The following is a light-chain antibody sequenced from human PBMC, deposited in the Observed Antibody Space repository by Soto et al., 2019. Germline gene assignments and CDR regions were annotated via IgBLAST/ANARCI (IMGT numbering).Light chain of an antibody. Sequence: QSALTQPASVSGSPGQSITISCSGTRSDIGSYNYVAWYQQFPGKTPKILIYGVSNRPSGVSSRFSGSKSGNTASLTISGXXAEDEADYYCISYTGSSTSYVFGSGTKVTVL. CDR2: GVS. CDR1: RSDIGSYNY. CDR3: ISYTGSSTSYV. J-gene: IGLJ1*01. V-gene: IGLV2-14*01.